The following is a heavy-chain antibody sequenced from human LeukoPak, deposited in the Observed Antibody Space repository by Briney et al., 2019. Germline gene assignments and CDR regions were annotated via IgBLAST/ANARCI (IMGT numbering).Heavy chain of an antibody. J-gene: IGHJ4*02. CDR1: GYTFTNYY. V-gene: IGHV1-46*01. Sequence: ASVKVSCKASGYTFTNYYMHWVRQAPGQGLEWVGVINPDGGSTTYAQKFQGRVTMTWATSTSTVYMDLSSLRSEDTAVYFCARDRSIVGATPYIDYWGQGTLVTVSS. CDR2: INPDGGST. CDR3: ARDRSIVGATPYIDY. D-gene: IGHD1-26*01.